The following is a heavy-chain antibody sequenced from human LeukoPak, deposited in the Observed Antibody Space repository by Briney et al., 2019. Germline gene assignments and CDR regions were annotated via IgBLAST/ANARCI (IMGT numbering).Heavy chain of an antibody. D-gene: IGHD5-18*01. CDR3: AKEVRGDTAMFTD. V-gene: IGHV3-23*01. CDR1: GFTFSTYA. J-gene: IGHJ4*02. Sequence: PGGSLRLSCAASGFTFSTYAMSWVRQAPGKGLEWVSTVTRGGGSTYYADSVKGRFTISRDNAKNTLYLQMNSLRAEDTAVYYCAKEVRGDTAMFTDWGQGTLVTVSS. CDR2: VTRGGGST.